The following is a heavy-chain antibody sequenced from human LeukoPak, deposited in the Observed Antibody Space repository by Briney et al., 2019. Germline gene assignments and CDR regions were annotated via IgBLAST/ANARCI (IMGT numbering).Heavy chain of an antibody. CDR2: IYYHENT. Sequence: SETLSLTCTVSGGSISSSSDYWGWIRQAPGKGLEWIGSIYYHENTYYNSSLKSRVTISVDTSKNQFSLKLNSVTAADTAVFYCAKGPKQLVFVRGYYFDDWGQGTLVTVSS. J-gene: IGHJ4*02. CDR3: AKGPKQLVFVRGYYFDD. CDR1: GGSISSSSDY. D-gene: IGHD6-13*01. V-gene: IGHV4-39*01.